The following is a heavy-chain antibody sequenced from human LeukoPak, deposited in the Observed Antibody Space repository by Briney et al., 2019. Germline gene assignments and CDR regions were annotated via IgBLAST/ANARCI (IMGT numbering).Heavy chain of an antibody. CDR2: ISGSGGST. V-gene: IGHV3-23*01. D-gene: IGHD5-24*01. CDR1: GFTFSSYV. Sequence: GGSLRLSCVASGFTFSSYVMSWVRQAPGEGLEWVSAISGSGGSTYYADSVKGRFTISRDNSKNTLYLQMNSLRAEDTAVYYCAKVDREMATIRGGFDYWGQGTLVTVSS. J-gene: IGHJ4*02. CDR3: AKVDREMATIRGGFDY.